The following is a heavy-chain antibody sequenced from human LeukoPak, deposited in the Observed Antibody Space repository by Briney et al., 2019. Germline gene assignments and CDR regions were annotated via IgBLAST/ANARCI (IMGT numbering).Heavy chain of an antibody. J-gene: IGHJ6*03. CDR1: GGSFSGYY. CDR3: ARTYCGGDCRGYYYSYYMDV. CDR2: INHSGST. V-gene: IGHV4-34*01. D-gene: IGHD2-21*02. Sequence: SETLSLTCAVYGGSFSGYYWSWIRQPPGKGLEWIGEINHSGSTNYNPSLKSRITISVDTSKNQFSLKLSSVTAADTAVYYCARTYCGGDCRGYYYSYYMDVWGKGTTVTISS.